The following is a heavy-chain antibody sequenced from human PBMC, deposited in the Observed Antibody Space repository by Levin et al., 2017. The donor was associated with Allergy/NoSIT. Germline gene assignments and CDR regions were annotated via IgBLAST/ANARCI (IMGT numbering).Heavy chain of an antibody. CDR2: ISGSGGST. D-gene: IGHD3-9*01. CDR1: GFTFSSYA. V-gene: IGHV3-23*01. J-gene: IGHJ4*02. Sequence: SCAASGFTFSSYAMSWVRQAPGKGLEWVSAISGSGGSTYYADSVKGRFTISRDNSKNTLYLQMNSLRAEDTAVYYCASNPHDILTGYSRYWGQGTLVTVSS. CDR3: ASNPHDILTGYSRY.